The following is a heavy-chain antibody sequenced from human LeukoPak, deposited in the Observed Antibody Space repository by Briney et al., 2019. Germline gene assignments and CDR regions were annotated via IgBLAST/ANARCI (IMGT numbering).Heavy chain of an antibody. CDR1: GFTFSSYS. CDR2: ISSSSSYI. CDR3: ARDLSGCSGGSCYSFDY. D-gene: IGHD2-15*01. Sequence: PGGSLRLSCAASGFTFSSYSMNWVRQAPGKGLEWVSSISSSSSYIYYADSVKGRFTISRDNAKNSLYLQMNSLRAEDTAVYYCARDLSGCSGGSCYSFDYWGQGTLVTVSS. V-gene: IGHV3-21*01. J-gene: IGHJ4*02.